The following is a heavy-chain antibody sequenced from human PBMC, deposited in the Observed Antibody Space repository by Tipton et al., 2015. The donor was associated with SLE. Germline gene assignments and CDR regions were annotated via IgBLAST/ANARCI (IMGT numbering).Heavy chain of an antibody. CDR1: GGSISSHY. V-gene: IGHV4-59*11. D-gene: IGHD2-2*01. CDR2: IYYSGNT. Sequence: TLSLTCTVSGGSISSHYWNWIRQPPGKGLEWIGYIYYSGNTNYNPSLKSRVTISVDMSKNQFPLKLSSVTAADTAVYYCARGSFYAKWSGVDYWGQGTLVTVSS. CDR3: ARGSFYAKWSGVDY. J-gene: IGHJ4*02.